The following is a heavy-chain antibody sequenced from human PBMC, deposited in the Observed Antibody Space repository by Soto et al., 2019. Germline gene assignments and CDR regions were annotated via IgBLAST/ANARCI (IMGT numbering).Heavy chain of an antibody. V-gene: IGHV3-30*18. CDR2: ISYDGSNK. Sequence: GGSLRLSCAASGFTFSSYGMHWVRQAPGKGLEWVAVISYDGSNKYYADSVKGRFTISRDNSKNTLYLQMNSLRAEDTAVYYCAKTYSGSYGGDFDPWGQGTVVTVSS. CDR3: AKTYSGSYGGDFDP. D-gene: IGHD1-26*01. CDR1: GFTFSSYG. J-gene: IGHJ5*02.